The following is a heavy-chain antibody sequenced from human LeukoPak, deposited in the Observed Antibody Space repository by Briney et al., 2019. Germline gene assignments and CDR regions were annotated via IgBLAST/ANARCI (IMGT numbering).Heavy chain of an antibody. D-gene: IGHD6-6*01. V-gene: IGHV4-34*04. CDR2: INHRGST. CDR1: GGSFSGYY. Sequence: SETVSLTCAVYGGSFSGYYWRWIRQPPGKGLVLMGEINHRGSTTNNTSLKRRATISEDMSTNQYSMKLSSETAADTAVYYCARGYRRLAACYGMDVWGQGTTVTVSS. J-gene: IGHJ6*02. CDR3: ARGYRRLAACYGMDV.